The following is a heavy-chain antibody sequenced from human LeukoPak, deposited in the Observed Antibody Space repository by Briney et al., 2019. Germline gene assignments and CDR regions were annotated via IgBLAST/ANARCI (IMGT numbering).Heavy chain of an antibody. CDR1: GGSISSGGYS. J-gene: IGHJ4*02. D-gene: IGHD3-10*01. Sequence: SQTLSLTCAVSGGSISSGGYSWRWIRQPPGKGLEWIGYIYYSGSTNYNPSLKSRVTISVDTSKNQFSLKLSSVTAADTAVYYCARQTDGSGSTKFDYWGQGTLVTVSS. CDR2: IYYSGST. V-gene: IGHV4-30-4*07. CDR3: ARQTDGSGSTKFDY.